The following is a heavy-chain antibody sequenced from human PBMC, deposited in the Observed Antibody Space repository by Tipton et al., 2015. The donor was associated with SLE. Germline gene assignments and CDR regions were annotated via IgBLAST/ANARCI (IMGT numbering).Heavy chain of an antibody. J-gene: IGHJ4*02. D-gene: IGHD3-9*01. V-gene: IGHV4-59*08. CDR1: GGSISSHY. CDR3: ARGRKAYYDVLTGDNYYFDY. CDR2: IYHSGNT. Sequence: TLSLTCTVSGGSISSHYWSWIRQPPGKGLEWIGYIYHSGNTNYKPSLMSRVTISDDTSKNQFSLRLGSVTAADTAVYYCARGRKAYYDVLTGDNYYFDYWGQGTLVTVSS.